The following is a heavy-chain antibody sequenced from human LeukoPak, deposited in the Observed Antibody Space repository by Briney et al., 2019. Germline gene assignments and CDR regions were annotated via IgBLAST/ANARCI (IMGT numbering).Heavy chain of an antibody. CDR2: ISYDGSNK. V-gene: IGHV3-30*03. Sequence: GGSLRLPCAASGFTFSSYGMHWVRQAPGKGLEWVAVISYDGSNKYYADSVKGRFTISRDNSKNTLYLQMNSLKTEDTAMYYCNTDSLVLNYWGQGTLVTVSS. CDR1: GFTFSSYG. J-gene: IGHJ4*02. CDR3: NTDSLVLNY. D-gene: IGHD3-16*01.